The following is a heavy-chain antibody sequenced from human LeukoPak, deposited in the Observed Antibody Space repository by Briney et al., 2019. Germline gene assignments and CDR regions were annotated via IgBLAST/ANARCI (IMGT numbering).Heavy chain of an antibody. J-gene: IGHJ4*02. CDR3: ARFHSSGWYALYYFDY. D-gene: IGHD6-19*01. Sequence: SETLSLTCTVSGGSISSYYWGWIRQPPGKGLEWIGSIYYSGSTYYNPSLKSRVTISVDTSKNQLSLKLSSVTAADTAVYYCARFHSSGWYALYYFDYWGQGTLVTVSS. CDR1: GGSISSYY. V-gene: IGHV4-39*07. CDR2: IYYSGST.